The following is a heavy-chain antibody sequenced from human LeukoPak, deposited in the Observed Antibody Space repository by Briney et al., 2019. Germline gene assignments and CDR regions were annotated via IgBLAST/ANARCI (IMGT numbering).Heavy chain of an antibody. V-gene: IGHV3-23*01. J-gene: IGHJ4*02. CDR1: GFTFSSYA. D-gene: IGHD3-22*01. CDR3: AKVARYYDSSGYSPVDY. Sequence: PGGSLRLSCAASGFTFSSYAISWVRHAPGHWLDLVSAISGSGGSTYYADSVKGRFTISRDNSKNTLYLQMNSLRAEDTAVYYCAKVARYYDSSGYSPVDYWGQGTLVTVSS. CDR2: ISGSGGST.